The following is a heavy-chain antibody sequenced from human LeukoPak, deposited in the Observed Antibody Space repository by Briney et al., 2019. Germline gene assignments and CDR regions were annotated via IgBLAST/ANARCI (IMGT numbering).Heavy chain of an antibody. CDR1: GGSISSYY. V-gene: IGHV4-59*01. CDR3: ARYSSGWYFDY. J-gene: IGHJ4*02. D-gene: IGHD6-19*01. CDR2: IYYSGST. Sequence: PSETLSLTCTVSGGSISSYYWSWIRQPPGKGLEWIGYIYYSGSTNYNPSLKSRVTISVDTSKNQFSLKLSSVTAADTAVYYCARYSSGWYFDYWGQGTLVTVSS.